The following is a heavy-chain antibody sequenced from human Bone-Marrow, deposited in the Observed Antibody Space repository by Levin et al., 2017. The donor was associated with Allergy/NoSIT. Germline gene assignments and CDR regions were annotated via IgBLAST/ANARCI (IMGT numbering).Heavy chain of an antibody. CDR1: RFTFSNFP. J-gene: IGHJ3*02. Sequence: GGSLRLSCVASRFTFSNFPMHWVRQAPGMGLEWVAIISYDGNSKYYAESVKGRFTISRDNSKNTLYLQMNSLRVEDMAIYYCARANGLDAFDIWGQGTMVTVSS. V-gene: IGHV3-30-3*01. CDR2: ISYDGNSK. CDR3: ARANGLDAFDI. D-gene: IGHD2-8*01.